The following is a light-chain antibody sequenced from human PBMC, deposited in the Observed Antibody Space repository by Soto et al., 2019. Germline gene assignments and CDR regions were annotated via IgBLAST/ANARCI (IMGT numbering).Light chain of an antibody. V-gene: IGKV1-9*01. Sequence: IQLTQSPSFLAASVGDRVTITCRASQGISSYLAWYQQKPGKAPKLLIYAASTLQSGVPSRFSGSGSGTEFTLTISSLQPEDFATYYCQQLNSYPPERFTFGPGTKVDIK. CDR2: AAS. J-gene: IGKJ3*01. CDR3: QQLNSYPPERFT. CDR1: QGISSY.